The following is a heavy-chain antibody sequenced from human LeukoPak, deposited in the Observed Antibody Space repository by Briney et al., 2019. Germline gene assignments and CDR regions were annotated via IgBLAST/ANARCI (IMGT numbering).Heavy chain of an antibody. J-gene: IGHJ4*02. CDR2: ISDTGSTI. Sequence: GGSLRLSCAASGFTFSSYELNWVRQAPGKGLEWVSYISDTGSTIYYADSVEGRFTISRDNAKNTLYLQMNSLRAEDTAVYYCARTSGLITYYFDYWGQGTLVTVSS. D-gene: IGHD3-16*01. V-gene: IGHV3-48*03. CDR3: ARTSGLITYYFDY. CDR1: GFTFSSYE.